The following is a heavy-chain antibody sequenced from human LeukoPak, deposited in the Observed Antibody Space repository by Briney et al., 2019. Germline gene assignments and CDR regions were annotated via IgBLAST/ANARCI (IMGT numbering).Heavy chain of an antibody. CDR3: ARAGLAARRHNWLDP. CDR2: IYTSGST. J-gene: IGHJ5*02. CDR1: GGSISSGSYY. Sequence: SEALSLTCTVSGGSISSGSYYWSWIRQPAGKGLEWIGRIYTSGSTNYNPSLKSRVTISVDTSKNQFSLKLSSVTAADTAVYYCARAGLAARRHNWLDPWGQGTLVTVPS. V-gene: IGHV4-61*02. D-gene: IGHD6-6*01.